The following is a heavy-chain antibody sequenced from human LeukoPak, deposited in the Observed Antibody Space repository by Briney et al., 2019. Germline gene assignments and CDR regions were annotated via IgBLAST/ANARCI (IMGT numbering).Heavy chain of an antibody. CDR3: ATADSSGWEGYFDY. V-gene: IGHV3-7*01. J-gene: IGHJ4*02. Sequence: GGSLRLSCAASGFTFSSYWMSWVRQAPGKGLEWVANIKQDGSEKYYVDSVKGRFTISRDNAKNSLYLQMNSLRAEDTAVYYCATADSSGWEGYFDYWGQGTLVTVSS. CDR2: IKQDGSEK. CDR1: GFTFSSYW. D-gene: IGHD6-19*01.